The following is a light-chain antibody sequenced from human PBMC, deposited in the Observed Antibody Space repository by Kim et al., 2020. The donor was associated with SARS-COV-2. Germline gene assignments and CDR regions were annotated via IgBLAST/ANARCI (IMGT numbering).Light chain of an antibody. Sequence: LGQTVRITCQGDSLRSYYASWYQQKPGQAPGLVIYGKNNRPSGIPDRFSGSSSENTASLTITGAQAEDEADYYCNSRDSSGNHYVVFGGGTQLTVL. V-gene: IGLV3-19*01. CDR2: GKN. CDR3: NSRDSSGNHYVV. J-gene: IGLJ2*01. CDR1: SLRSYY.